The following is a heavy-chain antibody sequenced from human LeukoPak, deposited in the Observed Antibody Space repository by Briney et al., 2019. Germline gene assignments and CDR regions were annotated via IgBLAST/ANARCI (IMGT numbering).Heavy chain of an antibody. D-gene: IGHD3-3*01. CDR1: GFTFSSYS. J-gene: IGHJ6*02. CDR2: ISSSSSTI. Sequence: GGSLRLSCAASGFTFSSYSMNWVRQAPGKGLEWVSYISSSSSTIYYADSVKGRFTISRDNAKNSLYLQMNSLRAEDTAVYYCAREGGKELRFLEWFIGFVDVWGQGTTVTVSS. V-gene: IGHV3-48*01. CDR3: AREGGKELRFLEWFIGFVDV.